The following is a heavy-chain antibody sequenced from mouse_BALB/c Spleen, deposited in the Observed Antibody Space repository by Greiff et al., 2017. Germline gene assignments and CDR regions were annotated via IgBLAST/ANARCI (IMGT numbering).Heavy chain of an antibody. CDR1: GFNIKDTY. Sequence: VQLQQSGAELVKPGASVKLSCTASGFNIKDTYMHWVKQRPEQGLEWIGRIDPANGNTKYDPKFQGKATITADTSSNTAYLQLSSLTSEDTAVYYCARIYYYGSSYLDYWGQGTSVTVSS. V-gene: IGHV14-3*02. CDR3: ARIYYYGSSYLDY. D-gene: IGHD1-1*01. CDR2: IDPANGNT. J-gene: IGHJ4*01.